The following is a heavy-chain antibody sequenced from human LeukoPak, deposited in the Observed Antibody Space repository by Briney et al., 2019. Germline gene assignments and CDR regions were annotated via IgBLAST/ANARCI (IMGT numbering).Heavy chain of an antibody. CDR2: ISAYNGNT. Sequence: ASVKVSCKASGYTFTSYGISWVRQAPGLGLEWMGWISAYNGNTNYAQKLQGRVTMTTDTSTSTAYMELRSLRSDDTAVYYCARDMCSSTSCLFDYWGQGTLVTVSS. D-gene: IGHD2-2*01. CDR1: GYTFTSYG. V-gene: IGHV1-18*04. CDR3: ARDMCSSTSCLFDY. J-gene: IGHJ4*02.